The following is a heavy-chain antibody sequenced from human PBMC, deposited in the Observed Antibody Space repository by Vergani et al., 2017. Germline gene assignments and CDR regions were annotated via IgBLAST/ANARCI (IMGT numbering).Heavy chain of an antibody. CDR2: IRYDGSNK. Sequence: QVQLVESGGGVVQPGGSLRPSCAASGFTFSSYGMHWVRQAPGKGLEWVAFIRYDGSNKYYAASVKGRFTISRDNSKNTLYLQMNSLRAEHTAVYYWANSPYSGCDYAYYYYGMDVWGQGTTVTVSS. CDR3: ANSPYSGCDYAYYYYGMDV. V-gene: IGHV3-30*02. J-gene: IGHJ6*02. D-gene: IGHD5-12*01. CDR1: GFTFSSYG.